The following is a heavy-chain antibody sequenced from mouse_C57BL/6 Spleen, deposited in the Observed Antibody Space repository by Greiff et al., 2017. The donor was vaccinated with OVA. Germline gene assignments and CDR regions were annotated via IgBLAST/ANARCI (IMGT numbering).Heavy chain of an antibody. CDR3: AIRGYYRNYGFSY. V-gene: IGHV5-9*01. Sequence: EVKLVESGGGLVKPGGSLKLSCAASGFTFSSYTMSWVSQTPEQGLEWVANISGGGGSTYYQDSVKGRFTMSRDNAKNTLYLQMSSLRSEDTALYYCAIRGYYRNYGFSYWGQGTLVTGSA. D-gene: IGHD2-1*01. J-gene: IGHJ3*01. CDR2: ISGGGGST. CDR1: GFTFSSYT.